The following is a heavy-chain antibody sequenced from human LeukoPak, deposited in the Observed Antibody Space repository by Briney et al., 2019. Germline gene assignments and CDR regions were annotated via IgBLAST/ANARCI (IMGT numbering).Heavy chain of an antibody. Sequence: PGRSLRLSCTASGFAFSSYSMHWVRQAPGKGLEWVAVISFDGSNKDYADSVKGRFTISRDNSKNTLYLQMNSLRAEDTSVYYCARDYWAQATYWGQGTLVTVSS. J-gene: IGHJ4*02. CDR3: ARDYWAQATY. CDR1: GFAFSSYS. V-gene: IGHV3-30-3*01. D-gene: IGHD2-8*02. CDR2: ISFDGSNK.